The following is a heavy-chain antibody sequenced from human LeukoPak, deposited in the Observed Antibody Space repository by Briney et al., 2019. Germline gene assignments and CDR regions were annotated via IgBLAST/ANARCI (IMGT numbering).Heavy chain of an antibody. V-gene: IGHV3-23*01. J-gene: IGHJ4*02. CDR3: AKGIVGATTGDY. CDR2: ISGSGGST. CDR1: GFTFSSYA. Sequence: GGSLRLSCAASGFTFSSYAMSWVRQAPGKGLEWVSAISGSGGSTYYADSMKGRFTISRDNSKNTLYLQMNSLRAEDTAVYYCAKGIVGATTGDYWGQGTLVTVSS. D-gene: IGHD1-26*01.